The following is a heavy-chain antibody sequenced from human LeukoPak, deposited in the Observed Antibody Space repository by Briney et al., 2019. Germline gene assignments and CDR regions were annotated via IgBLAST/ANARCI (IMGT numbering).Heavy chain of an antibody. J-gene: IGHJ4*02. V-gene: IGHV3-23*01. CDR1: GFTFSSYA. CDR3: AKDLDIVVVPAAVYFDY. Sequence: PGGSLRLSCAASGFTFSSYAMSWVRQAPGKGLEWVSAISGSGGSTYYADSVKGRFTISRDNSKNTLYLQMNSLRAEDRAVYYCAKDLDIVVVPAAVYFDYWGQGTLVTVSS. CDR2: ISGSGGST. D-gene: IGHD2-2*03.